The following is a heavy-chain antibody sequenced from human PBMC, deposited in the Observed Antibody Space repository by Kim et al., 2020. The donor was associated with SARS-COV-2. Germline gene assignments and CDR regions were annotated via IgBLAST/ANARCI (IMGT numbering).Heavy chain of an antibody. J-gene: IGHJ4*02. D-gene: IGHD3-22*01. Sequence: GRSLRLSCSASGFTFSSYAMHWVRQAPGKGLEYVSAISSNGGSTYYADSVKGRFTISRDNSKNTLYLQMSSLRAEDTAVYYCVKDPYEYYYDSSGHIWGQGTLVTVSS. CDR1: GFTFSSYA. V-gene: IGHV3-64D*06. CDR2: ISSNGGST. CDR3: VKDPYEYYYDSSGHI.